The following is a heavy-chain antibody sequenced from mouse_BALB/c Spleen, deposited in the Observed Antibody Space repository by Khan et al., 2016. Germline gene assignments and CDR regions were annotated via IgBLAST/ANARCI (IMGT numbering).Heavy chain of an antibody. CDR2: IYPSDRYT. Sequence: QVQLQQPGAELVRPGASVKLSCKASGYTFTSYWINWVRQRPGQGLEWIGNIYPSDRYTNYNQKFKDKATLTVDKSSSTAYMTLSSPTSDDSAVYYCTRDGVRRRSYAMDYWGQGTSVTVSS. J-gene: IGHJ4*01. D-gene: IGHD2-14*01. CDR1: GYTFTSYW. CDR3: TRDGVRRRSYAMDY. V-gene: IGHV1-69*02.